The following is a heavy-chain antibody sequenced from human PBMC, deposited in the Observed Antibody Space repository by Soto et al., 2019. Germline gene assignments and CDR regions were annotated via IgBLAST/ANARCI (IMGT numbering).Heavy chain of an antibody. D-gene: IGHD2-2*01. CDR3: ARDPDIVVLPAAPPDWFDP. V-gene: IGHV3-21*01. CDR2: ISSSSSYI. Sequence: EVQLVESGGGLVKPGGSLRLSCAASGFTFSSYSMNWVRQAPGKGLEWVSSISSSSSYIYYADSVKGRFTISRDNAKKSLYRQMNSLRAEDTAVYYCARDPDIVVLPAAPPDWFDPWGQGTLVTVSS. J-gene: IGHJ5*02. CDR1: GFTFSSYS.